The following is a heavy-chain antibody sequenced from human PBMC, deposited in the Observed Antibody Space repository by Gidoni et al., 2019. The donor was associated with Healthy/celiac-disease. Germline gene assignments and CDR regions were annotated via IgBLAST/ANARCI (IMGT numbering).Heavy chain of an antibody. D-gene: IGHD6-19*01. Sequence: QVQLQESGPGLVKPSETLSLTCTVSGGSISSYYWSWIRQPPGKGLEWIGYIYYSGSTNYNPSLKSRVTISVDTSKNQFSLKLSSVTAADTAVYYCARTSLRERSSGWYRLDYWGQGTLVTVSS. V-gene: IGHV4-59*01. J-gene: IGHJ4*02. CDR2: IYYSGST. CDR3: ARTSLRERSSGWYRLDY. CDR1: GGSISSYY.